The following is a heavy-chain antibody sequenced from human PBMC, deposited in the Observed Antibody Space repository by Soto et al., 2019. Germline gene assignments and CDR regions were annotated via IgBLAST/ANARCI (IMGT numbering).Heavy chain of an antibody. D-gene: IGHD3-9*01. J-gene: IGHJ5*02. Sequence: VQLVESGGGVVQPGRSLRLSCAASGFTFSSYSMNWVRQAPGKGLEWVSYISSSSSTIYYADSVKGRFTISRDNAKNSLYLQMNSLSEEDTAVYYCAEDFDWLLYHWGQGTLVIVSS. V-gene: IGHV3-48*02. CDR1: GFTFSSYS. CDR3: AEDFDWLLYH. CDR2: ISSSSSTI.